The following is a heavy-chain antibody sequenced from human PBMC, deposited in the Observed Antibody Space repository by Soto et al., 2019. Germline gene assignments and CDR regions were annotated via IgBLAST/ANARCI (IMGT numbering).Heavy chain of an antibody. Sequence: SETLSLTCAVYGGSSSGYYWSWIRQPPGKGLEWIGEINHSGSTNYNPSLKSRVTISVDTSKNQFSLKLSSVTAADTAVYYCARCDFWSGLGHYGMDVWGQGTTVTVSS. D-gene: IGHD3-3*01. J-gene: IGHJ6*02. V-gene: IGHV4-34*01. CDR1: GGSSSGYY. CDR2: INHSGST. CDR3: ARCDFWSGLGHYGMDV.